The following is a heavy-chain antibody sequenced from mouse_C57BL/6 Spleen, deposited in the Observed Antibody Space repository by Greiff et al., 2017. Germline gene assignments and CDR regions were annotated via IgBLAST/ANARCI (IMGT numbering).Heavy chain of an antibody. CDR1: GYAFSSSW. V-gene: IGHV1-82*01. J-gene: IGHJ3*01. CDR2: IYPGDGDT. CDR3: AREANAWFAY. D-gene: IGHD1-1*01. Sequence: VQLVESGPELVKPGASVKISCKASGYAFSSSWMNWVKQRPGKGLEWIGRIYPGDGDTNYNGKFKGKATLTADKSSSTAYMQLSSLTSEDSAVYFCAREANAWFAYWGQGTLVTVSA.